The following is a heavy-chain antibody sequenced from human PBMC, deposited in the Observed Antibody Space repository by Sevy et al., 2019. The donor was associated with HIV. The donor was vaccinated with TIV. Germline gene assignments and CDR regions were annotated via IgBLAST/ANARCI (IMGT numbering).Heavy chain of an antibody. CDR1: GFTLTNEF. D-gene: IGHD2-15*01. Sequence: GGSLRLSCAVSGFTLTNEFFSWVRQAPGKGLEWVAVVYSGGATYYADSVKGRFTTSRDKSKSTLYLQMKSLRAEDTAVYYCARVGYCRGGTCFSGFYYAMDVWGQGTTVTVSS. CDR2: VYSGGAT. V-gene: IGHV3-53*01. J-gene: IGHJ6*02. CDR3: ARVGYCRGGTCFSGFYYAMDV.